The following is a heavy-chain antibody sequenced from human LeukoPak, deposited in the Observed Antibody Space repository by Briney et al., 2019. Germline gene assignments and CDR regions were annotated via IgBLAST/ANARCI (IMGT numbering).Heavy chain of an antibody. CDR2: ISAYNGNT. Sequence: AASVKVSCKASGYTFTSYGISWVRQAPGQGLEWMGWISAYNGNTNYAQKLQGRVTMTTDTSTSTAYMELRSLRSDDTAVYYCATFIAARPWDYWGQGTLVTVSS. CDR3: ATFIAARPWDY. J-gene: IGHJ4*02. V-gene: IGHV1-18*01. CDR1: GYTFTSYG. D-gene: IGHD6-6*01.